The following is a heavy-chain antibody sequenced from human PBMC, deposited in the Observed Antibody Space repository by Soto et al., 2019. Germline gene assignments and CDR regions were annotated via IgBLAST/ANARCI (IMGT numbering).Heavy chain of an antibody. D-gene: IGHD3-3*01. CDR3: AXXXXLEWFSEQKRAFDI. J-gene: IGHJ3*02. Sequence: QVQLVESGGGVVQPGRSLRLSCAASGFTFSSYAMHWVRQAPGKGLEWVAVISYDGSNKYYADSVKGRFTISRDNSKNTLYLQMNSLRAEDTAVYYCAXXXXLEWFSEQKRAFDIWGQGTMVTVSS. CDR2: ISYDGSNK. V-gene: IGHV3-30-3*01. CDR1: GFTFSSYA.